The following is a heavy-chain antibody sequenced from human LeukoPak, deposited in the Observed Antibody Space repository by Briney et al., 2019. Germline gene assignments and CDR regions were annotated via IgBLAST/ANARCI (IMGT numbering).Heavy chain of an antibody. CDR1: GGSISSYY. CDR3: ARQCSSTSCYKGGVFDY. D-gene: IGHD2-2*02. CDR2: IYTSGST. Sequence: SETLSLTCTVSGGSISSYYWSWIRQPAGKGLEWIGRIYTSGSTNYNPSPKSRVTISVDTSKNQFSLKLSSVTAADTAVYYCARQCSSTSCYKGGVFDYWGQGTLVTVSS. V-gene: IGHV4-4*07. J-gene: IGHJ4*02.